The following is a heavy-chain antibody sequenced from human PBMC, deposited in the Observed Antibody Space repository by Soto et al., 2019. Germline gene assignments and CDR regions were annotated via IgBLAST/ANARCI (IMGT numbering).Heavy chain of an antibody. CDR1: GGYISGYC. Sequence: PSETLCLTWTVDGGYISGYCGSWIRQKTGKGLEWIGEINHRGSTNYNPSLKSRVTRSVDTSKNQFSLKLSSVPAADTAVYYCARGGLGGSGSYRLVSDYYYYGMDVWGQGTTVTVSS. CDR2: INHRGST. V-gene: IGHV4-34*01. J-gene: IGHJ6*02. D-gene: IGHD3-10*01. CDR3: ARGGLGGSGSYRLVSDYYYYGMDV.